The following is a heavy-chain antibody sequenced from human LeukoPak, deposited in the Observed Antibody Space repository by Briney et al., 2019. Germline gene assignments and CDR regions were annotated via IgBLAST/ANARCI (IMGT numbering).Heavy chain of an antibody. V-gene: IGHV1-18*01. J-gene: IGHJ4*02. D-gene: IGHD7-27*01. CDR2: ISGYNGDT. Sequence: ASVKVSCKASGYTFTSYGFSWVRQAPGQGLEWMGWISGYNGDTNYAPKLQGRVTMTTDTSTSTAYMELRSLRSDDTAVYYCARGLEGGELGTFDYWGQGTLVTVSS. CDR3: ARGLEGGELGTFDY. CDR1: GYTFTSYG.